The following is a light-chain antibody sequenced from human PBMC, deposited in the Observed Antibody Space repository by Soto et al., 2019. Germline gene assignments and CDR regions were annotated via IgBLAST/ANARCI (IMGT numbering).Light chain of an antibody. CDR2: AAS. CDR1: QGISSY. Sequence: DIQLTQSPSFLSASVGDRVTITCRATQGISSYLAWYQQKPGKAPKLLIYAASTFQSGVPSRFSGSGSGTEVTLTISSLQPEEVSTSYCQQLNSYPPYTFGQGTKLEIK. J-gene: IGKJ2*01. CDR3: QQLNSYPPYT. V-gene: IGKV1-9*01.